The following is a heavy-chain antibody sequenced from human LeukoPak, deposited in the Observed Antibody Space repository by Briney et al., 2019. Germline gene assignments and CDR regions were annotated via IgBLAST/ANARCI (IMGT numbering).Heavy chain of an antibody. V-gene: IGHV3-23*01. J-gene: IGHJ4*02. CDR1: GFTFSIYA. D-gene: IGHD4-23*01. CDR2: ISGSGGST. CDR3: AKDLTVGYFDY. Sequence: GGSLRLSCAASGFTFSIYAMSWVRQAPGKGLEWVSAISGSGGSTFYADSVKGRFTISRDNSKNTLYLQMNSLRAEDTAVYYCAKDLTVGYFDYWGQGTLVTVSS.